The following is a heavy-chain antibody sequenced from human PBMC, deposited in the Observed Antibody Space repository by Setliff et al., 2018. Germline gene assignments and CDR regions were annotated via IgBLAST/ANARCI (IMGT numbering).Heavy chain of an antibody. V-gene: IGHV4-61*02. CDR2: IYTSGST. CDR1: GGSISRGSYD. CDR3: ASVVEDYYDSSGYFLPSYYFDY. Sequence: PSETLSLTCTVSGGSISRGSYDWSWIRQPAGKGLEWIGRIYTSGSTNYNPSLKSRVTISVDTSKNQFSLKLSSVTAADTAVYYCASVVEDYYDSSGYFLPSYYFDYWGQGTLVTVS. J-gene: IGHJ4*02. D-gene: IGHD3-22*01.